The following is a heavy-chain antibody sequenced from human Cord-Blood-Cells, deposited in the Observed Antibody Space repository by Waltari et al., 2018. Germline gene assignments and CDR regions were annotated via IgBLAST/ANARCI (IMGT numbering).Heavy chain of an antibody. J-gene: IGHJ4*02. D-gene: IGHD3-22*01. CDR1: GYTFTGYY. CDR2: INPSSGGT. CDR3: ARDEGANYDSSGYFDY. V-gene: IGHV1-2*02. Sequence: QVQLVQSGAEVKKPGASVKVSCKASGYTFTGYYMHWVRQAPGQGLEWMGWINPSSGGTNYAQKFEGRVTMTRDTSISTAYMRLSRLRSDDTAVYYCARDEGANYDSSGYFDYWGQGTLVTVSS.